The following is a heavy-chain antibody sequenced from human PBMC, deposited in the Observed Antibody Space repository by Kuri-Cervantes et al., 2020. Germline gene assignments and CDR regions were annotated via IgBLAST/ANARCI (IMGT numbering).Heavy chain of an antibody. Sequence: GSLRLSCTVSGGSISSTTHYWSWIRQPPGKGLEWIGYIYYRGNTNYSPSLKSRVTISVDTSKNQFSLKLSSVTAADTAVYYCARGGKSITGSTGYFDYWGQGTLVTVSS. CDR3: ARGGKSITGSTGYFDY. CDR2: IYYRGNT. D-gene: IGHD1-7*01. V-gene: IGHV4-61*01. CDR1: GGSISSTTHY. J-gene: IGHJ4*02.